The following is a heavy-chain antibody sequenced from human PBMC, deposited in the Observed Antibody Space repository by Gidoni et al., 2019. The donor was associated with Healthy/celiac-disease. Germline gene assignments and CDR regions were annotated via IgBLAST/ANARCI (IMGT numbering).Heavy chain of an antibody. J-gene: IGHJ6*03. CDR3: ARDVTGYYRADYYYYMDV. CDR2: IKQDGSEK. V-gene: IGHV3-7*01. Sequence: EVQLVESGGGLVQPGGSLRLSCAASGFTFSSYWMSWVRQAPGKGLEWVANIKQDGSEKYYVDSVKGRFTISRDNAKNSLYLQMNSLRAEDTAVYYCARDVTGYYRADYYYYMDVWGKGTTVTVSS. CDR1: GFTFSSYW. D-gene: IGHD3-9*01.